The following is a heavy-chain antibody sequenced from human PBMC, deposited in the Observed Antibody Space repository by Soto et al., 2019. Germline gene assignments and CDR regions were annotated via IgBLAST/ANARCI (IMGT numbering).Heavy chain of an antibody. CDR1: GGSISSSGYS. J-gene: IGHJ4*02. Sequence: SETLSLTCAVSGGSISSSGYSWSWIRQPPGKGLEWIGYIYHSESNSYDPSLKSRVTISVDRSKNQFSLKLSSVTAADTAVYYCARRDGYNTFDSWGQGTLVTVSS. CDR2: IYHSESN. D-gene: IGHD5-12*01. CDR3: ARRDGYNTFDS. V-gene: IGHV4-30-2*01.